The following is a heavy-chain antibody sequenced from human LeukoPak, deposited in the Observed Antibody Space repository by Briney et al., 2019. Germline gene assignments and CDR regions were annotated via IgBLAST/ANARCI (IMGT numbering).Heavy chain of an antibody. Sequence: SQTLSLTCAISGDTVSSNSAAWNWIRQSPSRGLEWLGRTYYRSKCNNDYALSVKSRITINPDTSKNQFFMQVNSVVHEDAGVYNCARCSWYKEGFDYWGQGTLVTVSS. CDR3: ARCSWYKEGFDY. J-gene: IGHJ4*02. V-gene: IGHV6-1*01. D-gene: IGHD6-13*01. CDR1: GDTVSSNSAA. CDR2: TYYRSKCNN.